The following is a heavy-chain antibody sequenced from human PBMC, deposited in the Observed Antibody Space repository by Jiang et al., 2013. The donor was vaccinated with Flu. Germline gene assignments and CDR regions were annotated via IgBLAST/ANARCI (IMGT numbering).Heavy chain of an antibody. D-gene: IGHD2-15*01. CDR1: GGTFSSYA. CDR2: IIPILGIA. J-gene: IGHJ4*02. V-gene: IGHV1-69*04. Sequence: GAEVKKPGSSVKVSCKASGGTFSSYAISWVRQAPGQGLEWMGRIIPILGIANYAQKFQGRVTITADKSTSTAYIELSSLRSEDTAVYYCARGGGGHDYGAYWGQGTLVTVSS. CDR3: ARGGGGHDYGAY.